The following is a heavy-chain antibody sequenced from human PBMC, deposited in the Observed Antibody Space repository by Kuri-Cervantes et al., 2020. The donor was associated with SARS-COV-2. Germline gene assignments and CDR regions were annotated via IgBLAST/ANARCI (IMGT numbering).Heavy chain of an antibody. CDR1: GGTFSSYA. CDR3: ARGGWTTMVRGPRAYNWFDP. D-gene: IGHD3-10*01. Sequence: SVKVSCKASGGTFSSYAISWVRQAPGQGLEWMGRIIPILGIANYAQKFQGRVTITADKSTSTAYMELSSLRSEDTAVYYCARGGWTTMVRGPRAYNWFDPWGQGPLVTVTS. V-gene: IGHV1-69*04. CDR2: IIPILGIA. J-gene: IGHJ5*02.